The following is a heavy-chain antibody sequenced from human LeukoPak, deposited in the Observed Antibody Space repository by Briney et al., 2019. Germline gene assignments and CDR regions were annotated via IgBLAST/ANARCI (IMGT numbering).Heavy chain of an antibody. CDR1: GGSISSYY. V-gene: IGHV4-59*01. Sequence: PSETLSLTCTVSGGSISSYYWSWIRQPPGEGLEWIGYIYYSGSTNYNPSLKSRVTISVDTSKNQFSLKLSSVTAADTAVYYCARDGSRAFDIWGQGTMVTVSS. CDR2: IYYSGST. CDR3: ARDGSRAFDI. D-gene: IGHD6-13*01. J-gene: IGHJ3*02.